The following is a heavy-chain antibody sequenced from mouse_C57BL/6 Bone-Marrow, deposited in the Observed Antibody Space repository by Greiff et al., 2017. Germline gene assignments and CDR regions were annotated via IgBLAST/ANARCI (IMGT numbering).Heavy chain of an antibody. Sequence: VQLKESGPELVKPGASVKISCKASGYSFTDYNMNWVKQSNGKSLEWIGVITPNSGTTSYNQKFKGKATLTVDQSSSTAYMQLNSLTSEDSSVYYCARAVECFAYWGQGTLVTVSA. V-gene: IGHV1-39*01. CDR1: GYSFTDYN. CDR2: ITPNSGTT. J-gene: IGHJ3*01. CDR3: ARAVECFAY. D-gene: IGHD3-3*01.